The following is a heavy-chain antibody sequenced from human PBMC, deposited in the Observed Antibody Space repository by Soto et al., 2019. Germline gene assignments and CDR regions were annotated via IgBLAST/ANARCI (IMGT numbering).Heavy chain of an antibody. Sequence: QVQLVQSGAEVKKPGASVKVSCKASGYTFTSYDINWVRQATGQGLEWMGWMNPNSGNTGYAQKFQGRVTMTRNTSISTDYMELSSLRSEDTAVYYCARGCSSTSCYPIGFGDYYYGMDVWGQGTTVTVSS. CDR3: ARGCSSTSCYPIGFGDYYYGMDV. D-gene: IGHD2-2*01. V-gene: IGHV1-8*01. CDR2: MNPNSGNT. J-gene: IGHJ6*02. CDR1: GYTFTSYD.